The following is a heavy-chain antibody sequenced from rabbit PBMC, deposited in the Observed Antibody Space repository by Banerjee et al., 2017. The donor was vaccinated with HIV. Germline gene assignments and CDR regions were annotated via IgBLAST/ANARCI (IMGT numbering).Heavy chain of an antibody. CDR3: ARDLAGVIGWNFNL. CDR1: GFDLSSYYY. CDR2: IYAGSSGST. D-gene: IGHD4-1*01. J-gene: IGHJ4*01. Sequence: QEQLEESGGGLVKPEGSLTLTCKASGFDLSSYYYMCWVRQAPGKGLEWIACIYAGSSGSTYYASWAKGRFTISKTSWTTVTLQMTSLTAADTATYFCARDLAGVIGWNFNLWGPGTLVTVS. V-gene: IGHV1S45*01.